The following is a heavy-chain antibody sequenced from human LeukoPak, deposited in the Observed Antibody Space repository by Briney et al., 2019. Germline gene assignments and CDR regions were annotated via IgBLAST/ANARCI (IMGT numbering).Heavy chain of an antibody. CDR1: GGSFSGYY. J-gene: IGHJ4*02. V-gene: IGHV4-34*01. CDR3: ARGGYYDYVWGSYRYRYCFDY. D-gene: IGHD3-16*02. CDR2: INHSGST. Sequence: SETLSLTCAVYGGSFSGYYWSWIRQPPGKGLEWIGEINHSGSTNYNPSLKSRVTISVDTSKNQFSLKLSSVTAADTAVYYCARGGYYDYVWGSYRYRYCFDYWGQGTLVTVSS.